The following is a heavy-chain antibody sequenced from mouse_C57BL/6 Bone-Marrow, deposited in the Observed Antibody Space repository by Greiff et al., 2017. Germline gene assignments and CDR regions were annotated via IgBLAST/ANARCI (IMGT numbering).Heavy chain of an antibody. D-gene: IGHD1-1*01. CDR1: GYTFTSYW. Sequence: QVQLQQPGAELVMPGASVKLSCKASGYTFTSYWMHWVKQRPGQGLEWIGEIDPSDSYTNYNQKFKGKSTLTVDKSSSTAYMQLSNLTSEDSAVYYCARDGYYGSSWYFDVWGTGTTVTVSS. J-gene: IGHJ1*03. CDR2: IDPSDSYT. V-gene: IGHV1-69*01. CDR3: ARDGYYGSSWYFDV.